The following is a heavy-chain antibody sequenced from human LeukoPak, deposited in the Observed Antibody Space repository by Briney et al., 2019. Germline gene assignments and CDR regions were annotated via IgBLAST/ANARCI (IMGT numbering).Heavy chain of an antibody. V-gene: IGHV3-21*01. CDR2: ISSSSSYI. J-gene: IGHJ3*02. D-gene: IGHD2-2*01. CDR3: ASTIVVVPAAIPDAFDI. CDR1: GFTFSSYS. Sequence: GGSLRLSCAASGFTFSSYSMNWGRQAPGKGLEWVSSISSSSSYIYYADSVKGRVTISRDNAKNSLYLQMNSMRAEDTAVYYCASTIVVVPAAIPDAFDIWGQGAVVTVSS.